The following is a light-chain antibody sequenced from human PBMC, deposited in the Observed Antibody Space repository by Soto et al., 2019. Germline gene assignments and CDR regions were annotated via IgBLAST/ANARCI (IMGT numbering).Light chain of an antibody. Sequence: QCVLTQPASVAGSPGQSIAISCTGSSSDVGIYNYVSWYQQHPGKVPNLIIYEVSNRPSGVSNRFSGSKSGNTASLTISGLQAEDEADYYCSSYTASSTRVFGAGTKVTV. CDR1: SSDVGIYNY. CDR3: SSYTASSTRV. J-gene: IGLJ1*01. CDR2: EVS. V-gene: IGLV2-14*01.